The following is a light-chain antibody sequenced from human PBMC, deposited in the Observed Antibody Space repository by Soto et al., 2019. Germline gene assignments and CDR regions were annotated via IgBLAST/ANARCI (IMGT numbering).Light chain of an antibody. Sequence: IVLTQSPGTLSLSPGKRATLSCRASQSISSSYLAWYQQKPGQAPRLLIHGASTRATGFPARFSGSGSGTDFTLTISSLQSEDFAVYYCQQYNNWPWTFGQGTKVDIK. V-gene: IGKV3-15*01. CDR3: QQYNNWPWT. CDR1: QSISSSY. CDR2: GAS. J-gene: IGKJ1*01.